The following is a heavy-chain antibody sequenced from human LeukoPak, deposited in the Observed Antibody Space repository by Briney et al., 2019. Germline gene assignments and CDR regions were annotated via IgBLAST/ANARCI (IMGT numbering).Heavy chain of an antibody. V-gene: IGHV3-23*01. D-gene: IGHD1/OR15-1a*01. CDR2: ISDTGGNT. CDR3: AKDFEFKWQQPSDH. Sequence: GSLRLSYAVSGFSFSNYAMSRVRPSPGKGLEWVSGISDTGGNTYYADSVKGRFTISRDNSKNMLYLQMNTLTAEDTAIYFCAKDFEFKWQQPSDHWGQGTPVTVSS. J-gene: IGHJ4*02. CDR1: GFSFSNYA.